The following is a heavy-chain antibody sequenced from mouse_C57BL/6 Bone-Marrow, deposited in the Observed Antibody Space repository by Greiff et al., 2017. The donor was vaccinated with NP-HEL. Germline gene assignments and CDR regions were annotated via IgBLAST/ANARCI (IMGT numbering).Heavy chain of an antibody. CDR1: GFTFSSYA. D-gene: IGHD3-2*02. J-gene: IGHJ3*01. V-gene: IGHV5-4*03. CDR2: ISDGGSYT. CDR3: ASRDSSGPAWFAY. Sequence: EVMLVESGGGLVKPGGSLKLSCAASGFTFSSYAMSWVRQTPEKRLEWVATISDGGSYTYYPDNVKGRFTISRDNAKNNLYLQMSHLKSEDTAMYYCASRDSSGPAWFAYWGQGTLVTVSA.